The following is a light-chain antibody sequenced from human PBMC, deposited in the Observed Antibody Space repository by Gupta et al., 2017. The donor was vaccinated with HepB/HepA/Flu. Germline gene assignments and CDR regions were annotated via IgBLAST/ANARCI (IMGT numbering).Light chain of an antibody. CDR1: QSVSRY. Sequence: EIVLTQSPATLSLSPGERATLSCRTSQSVSRYLAWYQQKPGQAPMLLIYDASNRATGIPARFSGSGSGTDFTLTISSLEPEDFAVYYCQQRSNWLFTFGPGTKVDIK. CDR3: QQRSNWLFT. V-gene: IGKV3-11*01. J-gene: IGKJ3*01. CDR2: DAS.